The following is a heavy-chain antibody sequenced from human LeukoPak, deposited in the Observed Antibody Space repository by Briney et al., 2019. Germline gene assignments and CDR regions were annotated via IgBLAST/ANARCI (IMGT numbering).Heavy chain of an antibody. V-gene: IGHV3-7*03. CDR3: ARVRGGYYFDY. Sequence: PGGSLRLSCAASGFTFSNYWMTWVRQDPGKGLEWVANIKQDGSAKDYVDSVKGRLTISRDNTKNSLYLQMNSLRAEDTAVYYCARVRGGYYFDYWGQGTLVTVSS. CDR2: IKQDGSAK. D-gene: IGHD3-16*01. J-gene: IGHJ4*02. CDR1: GFTFSNYW.